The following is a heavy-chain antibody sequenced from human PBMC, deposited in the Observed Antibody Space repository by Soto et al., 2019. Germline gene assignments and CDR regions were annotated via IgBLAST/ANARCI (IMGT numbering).Heavy chain of an antibody. J-gene: IGHJ3*02. CDR2: ISNSGDSA. CDR1: GFSLSTYA. Sequence: GGSMRLSCAASGFSLSTYAMNWVRRAPGKGLEWVSAISNSGDSAYYAESVRGRFTISRDNSINTLYLQMRSLRPEDTAVYYCAHPRGYGVFDAVDIWGQGTMVTVSS. V-gene: IGHV3-23*01. CDR3: AHPRGYGVFDAVDI. D-gene: IGHD4-17*01.